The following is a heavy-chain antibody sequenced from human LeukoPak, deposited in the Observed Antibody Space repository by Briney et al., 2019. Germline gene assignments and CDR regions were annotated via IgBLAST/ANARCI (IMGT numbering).Heavy chain of an antibody. CDR3: ARDGTAAGLYFDL. CDR1: GFTFSSYW. D-gene: IGHD6-13*01. CDR2: IKQDGGEK. J-gene: IGHJ4*01. V-gene: IGHV3-7*01. Sequence: PGGSLRLSCAVSGFTFSSYWMNWVHQAPGKGLEWVASIKQDGGEKSYVDSVKGRFTISRDNAKNSLYLQMSSLRAEDTAVYYCARDGTAAGLYFDLWGQGTLVTVSS.